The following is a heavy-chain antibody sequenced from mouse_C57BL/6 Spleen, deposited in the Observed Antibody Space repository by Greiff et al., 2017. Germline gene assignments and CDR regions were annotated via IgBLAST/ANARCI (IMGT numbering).Heavy chain of an antibody. CDR3: ARVIYDGYSAWCAY. CDR1: GYSFPDYN. CDR2: INPNYGTT. V-gene: IGHV1-39*01. D-gene: IGHD2-3*01. Sequence: VQLKESGPELVKPGASVKISCKASGYSFPDYNMNWVKQSNGKSLEWIGVINPNYGTTSYNQKFKGKATLTVDQSSSTAYMQLNSLTSEDSAVDYCARVIYDGYSAWCAYWGQGTLVTVSA. J-gene: IGHJ3*01.